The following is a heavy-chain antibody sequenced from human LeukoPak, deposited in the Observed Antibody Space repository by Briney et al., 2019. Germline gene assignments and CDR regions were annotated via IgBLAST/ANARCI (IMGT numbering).Heavy chain of an antibody. Sequence: KSSQTLSLTCAVSGGSISSGGYSWSWIRQPPGKGLEWIGEINHSGSTNYNPSLKSRVTISVDTSKNQFSLKLSSVTAADTAVYYCARGQAAAAGISRVRGAFDIWGQGTMVTVSS. CDR2: INHSGST. CDR3: ARGQAAAAGISRVRGAFDI. V-gene: IGHV4-30-2*01. D-gene: IGHD6-13*01. CDR1: GGSISSGGYS. J-gene: IGHJ3*02.